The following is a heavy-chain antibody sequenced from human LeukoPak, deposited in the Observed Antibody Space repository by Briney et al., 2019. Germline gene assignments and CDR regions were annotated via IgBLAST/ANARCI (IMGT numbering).Heavy chain of an antibody. CDR2: IYYSGST. J-gene: IGHJ4*02. V-gene: IGHV4-59*01. CDR1: GGSISSYY. D-gene: IGHD1-20*01. CDR3: ARGLYNWNG. Sequence: SETLSLTCTVSGGSISSYYWSWIRQPPGKGLEWIGYIYYSGSTNYNPSLKSRVTISVDTSKNQFSLKLSSVTAADTAVYYCARGLYNWNGWGQGTLVTVSS.